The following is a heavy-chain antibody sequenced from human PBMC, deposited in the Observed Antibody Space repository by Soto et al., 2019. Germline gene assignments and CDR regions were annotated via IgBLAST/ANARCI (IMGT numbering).Heavy chain of an antibody. D-gene: IGHD3-22*01. CDR2: IIRIFGTA. V-gene: IGHV1-69*01. Sequence: LVKVTSHAAGGSFISYAIIWGRRAAGQGLEWMGGIIRIFGTANYAQKFQGRVTITADESTSTAYIELSSLRSEDTAVYYCARGVTYYYDNSGYCDHWGQGILGTVSS. CDR3: ARGVTYYYDNSGYCDH. CDR1: GGSFISYA. J-gene: IGHJ4*02.